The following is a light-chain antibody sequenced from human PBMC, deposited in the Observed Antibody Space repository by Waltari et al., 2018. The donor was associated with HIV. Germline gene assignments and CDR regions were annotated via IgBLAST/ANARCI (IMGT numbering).Light chain of an antibody. Sequence: SVLTQPPSVSGAPGQWVSISCTGNNSNIGAGYDVHWYRHSPGTAPKLVIYGDTSRPSGVPDRFSGARSGNSVTLDIAGLWAEDEADYFCQSYDSSLSGLWVFGAGTKLTVL. V-gene: IGLV1-40*01. CDR2: GDT. J-gene: IGLJ3*02. CDR3: QSYDSSLSGLWV. CDR1: NSNIGAGYD.